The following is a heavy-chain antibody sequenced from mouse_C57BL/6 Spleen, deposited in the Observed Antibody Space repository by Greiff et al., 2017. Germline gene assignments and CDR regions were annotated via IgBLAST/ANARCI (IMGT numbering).Heavy chain of an antibody. CDR3: ARSGSSPMDY. Sequence: QVQLQQSGAELARPGASVKLSCKASGYTFTSYGISWVKQRTGQGLEWIGEIYPRSGNTYYNEKFKGKATLTADKSSSTAYMELRSLTSEDAAVYFCARSGSSPMDYWGQGTSVTVSS. V-gene: IGHV1-81*01. J-gene: IGHJ4*01. CDR2: IYPRSGNT. D-gene: IGHD1-1*01. CDR1: GYTFTSYG.